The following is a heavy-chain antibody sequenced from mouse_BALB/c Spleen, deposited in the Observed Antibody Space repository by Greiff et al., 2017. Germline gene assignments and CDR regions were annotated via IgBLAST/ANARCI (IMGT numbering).Heavy chain of an antibody. V-gene: IGHV5-6*01. CDR2: ISSGGSYT. CDR1: GFTFSSYG. J-gene: IGHJ2*01. Sequence: EVNVVESGGDLVKPGGSLKLSCAASGFTFSSYGMSWVRQTPDKRLEWVATISSGGSYTYYPDSVKGRFTISRDNAKNTLYLQMSSLKSEDTAMYYCARHAITTATPFDDWGQGTTLTVSS. CDR3: ARHAITTATPFDD. D-gene: IGHD1-2*01.